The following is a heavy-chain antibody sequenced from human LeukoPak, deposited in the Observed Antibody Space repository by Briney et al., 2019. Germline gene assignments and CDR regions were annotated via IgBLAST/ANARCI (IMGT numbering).Heavy chain of an antibody. D-gene: IGHD3-3*01. J-gene: IGHJ4*02. CDR3: ARVWYYDFWSGYSCLDY. CDR1: KVTFSDYA. CDR2: ISGSGGNT. Sequence: PGGSLRLSCAASKVTFSDYAMNWVRQAPGKGLEWVSGISGSGGNTYYADSVKGRFTISRDNAKNSLYLQMNSLRAEDTAVYYCARVWYYDFWSGYSCLDYWGQGTLVTVSS. V-gene: IGHV3-23*01.